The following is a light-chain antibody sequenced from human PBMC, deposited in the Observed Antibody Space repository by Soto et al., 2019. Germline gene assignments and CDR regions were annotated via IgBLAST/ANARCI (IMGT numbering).Light chain of an antibody. CDR3: QQYRDSLGT. Sequence: EIVLTQSPGTLSLSPGERATLSCRASQSVISTYLAWYQQKPGQAPRLLIYGASSRATGIQDRFSGSGSGTDFTLTISRLEPEDFAVCYCQQYRDSLGTFGQGPKVEIK. CDR1: QSVISTY. CDR2: GAS. J-gene: IGKJ1*01. V-gene: IGKV3-20*01.